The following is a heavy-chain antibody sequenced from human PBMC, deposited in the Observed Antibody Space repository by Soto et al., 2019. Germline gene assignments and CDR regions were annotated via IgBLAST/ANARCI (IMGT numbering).Heavy chain of an antibody. CDR1: GFSLTSPGMC. Sequence: SGPTLVNPTETLTLTCTFSGFSLTSPGMCVSWIRQSPGKALEWLALIERDDDDKYYSTSLRTRLTISKDTRKNQVVLTMANMEPADTATYYCARSIRGPRRFNGMDVWGQGTTVTVSS. D-gene: IGHD1-20*01. V-gene: IGHV2-70*13. CDR3: ARSIRGPRRFNGMDV. J-gene: IGHJ6*02. CDR2: IERDDDDK.